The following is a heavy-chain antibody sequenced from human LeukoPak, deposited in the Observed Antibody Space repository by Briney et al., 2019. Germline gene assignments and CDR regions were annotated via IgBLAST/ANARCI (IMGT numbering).Heavy chain of an antibody. CDR2: IYYSGST. D-gene: IGHD6-13*01. CDR3: ARAGIAAAGFDP. CDR1: GGSISSYY. V-gene: IGHV4-59*01. Sequence: PSETLSLTCTVSGGSISSYYWSWIPQPPGQGLEWIGYIYYSGSTNYNPSLKSRVTISVDTSKNQFSLKLSSVTAADTAVYYCARAGIAAAGFDPWGQGTLVTVSS. J-gene: IGHJ5*02.